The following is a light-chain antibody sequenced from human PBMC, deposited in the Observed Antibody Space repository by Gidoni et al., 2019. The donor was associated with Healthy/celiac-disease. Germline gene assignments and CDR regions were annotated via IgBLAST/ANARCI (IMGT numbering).Light chain of an antibody. CDR3: MQALQTPLT. CDR2: LGY. Sequence: DIVMTQSPLSLPFTPGEPASISCRSSQSLLHSNGYNYLDLYLQKPWQSPQLLIYLGYNRASGVPDRFSGSGSGTDFTLKNSRVEAEDVGVYYCMQALQTPLTFGGGTKVEIK. V-gene: IGKV2-28*01. J-gene: IGKJ4*01. CDR1: QSLLHSNGYNY.